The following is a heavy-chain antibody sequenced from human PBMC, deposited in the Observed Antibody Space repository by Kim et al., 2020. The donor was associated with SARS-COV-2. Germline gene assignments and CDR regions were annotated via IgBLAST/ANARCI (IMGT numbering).Heavy chain of an antibody. CDR1: GYTFTGYY. CDR3: ARDREWSGYYPYYYYGMDV. Sequence: ASVKVSCKASGYTFTGYYMHWVRQAPGQGLEWMGWINPNSGGTNYAQKFQGRVTMTRDTSISTAYMELSRLRSDDTAVYYCARDREWSGYYPYYYYGMDVWGQGTTVTVSS. J-gene: IGHJ6*02. CDR2: INPNSGGT. V-gene: IGHV1-2*02. D-gene: IGHD3-3*01.